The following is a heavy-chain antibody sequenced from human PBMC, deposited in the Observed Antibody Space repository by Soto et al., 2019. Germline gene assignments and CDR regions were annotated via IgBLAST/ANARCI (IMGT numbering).Heavy chain of an antibody. J-gene: IGHJ6*01. CDR3: TRDGSPFALYV. V-gene: IGHV3-7*03. CDR1: GFTFSSFW. CDR2: IKTDGSER. Sequence: EVQLVESGGGLVQPGGSLRRSCAASGFTFSSFWMSWARQAPGKGLEWVANIKTDGSERYDMDSVRGRFTTSRDNSRNIFYLQMNSLTGEDTAVYYCTRDGSPFALYVWGLGPPVTVSS.